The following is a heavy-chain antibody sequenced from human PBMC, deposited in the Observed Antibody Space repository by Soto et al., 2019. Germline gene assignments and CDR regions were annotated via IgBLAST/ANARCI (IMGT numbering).Heavy chain of an antibody. CDR1: GYTFTSYA. CDR2: INAGNGNT. Sequence: QVQLVQSGAELKKPGASVKVSCKASGYTFTSYAMHWVRQAPGQRHEWMGWINAGNGNTKYSQKFQGRVTITRETSARTAYVELSRLRSEATAVYYCARAGYCSSTSCSDAFDIWGQGTMVTVSS. J-gene: IGHJ3*02. D-gene: IGHD2-2*01. CDR3: ARAGYCSSTSCSDAFDI. V-gene: IGHV1-3*01.